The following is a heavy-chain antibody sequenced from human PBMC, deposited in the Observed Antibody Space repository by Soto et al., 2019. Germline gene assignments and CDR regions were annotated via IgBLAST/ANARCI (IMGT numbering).Heavy chain of an antibody. J-gene: IGHJ4*02. D-gene: IGHD6-19*01. CDR2: IYPRSGST. V-gene: IGHV1-46*01. CDR1: GYTFTDSY. Sequence: SVKVSCKAFGYTFTDSYIHWVRQAPGQGLEWMGIIYPRSGSTGYAQTLQGRITISRETSRSTVYMEVNSLTSEDTAVYYCARASSGSPHAHFDYWGQGTLVTVSS. CDR3: ARASSGSPHAHFDY.